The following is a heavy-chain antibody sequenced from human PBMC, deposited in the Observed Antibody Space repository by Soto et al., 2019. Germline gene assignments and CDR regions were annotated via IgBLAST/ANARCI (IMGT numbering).Heavy chain of an antibody. J-gene: IGHJ4*02. D-gene: IGHD6-6*01. Sequence: QVQLVQSGAEVKKPGASVKVSCKASGYTFTGYYMHLVLQAPGHGLEWMGWINPNRGGTNYAQKFQGWVTMTRDTSISTAYMELSRLRSDDTAVYYCARGFRQLAHFDYWGQGTLVTVSS. CDR2: INPNRGGT. CDR3: ARGFRQLAHFDY. CDR1: GYTFTGYY. V-gene: IGHV1-2*04.